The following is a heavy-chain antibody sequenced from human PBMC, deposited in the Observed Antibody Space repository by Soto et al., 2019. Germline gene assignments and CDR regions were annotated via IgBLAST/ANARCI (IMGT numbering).Heavy chain of an antibody. J-gene: IGHJ4*02. V-gene: IGHV3-33*01. CDR1: GFTFSLYG. CDR3: ATWQGSLNFHY. CDR2: IWDDGRRK. Sequence: QAQLVGSGGGVVQPGRSLRLSCAASGFTFSLYGTHWVRQAPGKGLEWVAAIWDDGRRKDYADSVKDRLFISRDNSKNTLYLQLDSLRPEDTAVSYCATWQGSLNFHYWGQGTLVTVSS.